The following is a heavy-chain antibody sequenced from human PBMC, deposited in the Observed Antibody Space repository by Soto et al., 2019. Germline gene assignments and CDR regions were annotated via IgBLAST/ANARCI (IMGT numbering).Heavy chain of an antibody. CDR3: ARYVGSGTPYYYYGMDV. CDR1: GGSFSGYY. J-gene: IGHJ6*02. D-gene: IGHD1-1*01. V-gene: IGHV4-34*01. Sequence: SETLSLTCTVYGGSFSGYYWSWIRQPPGKGLEWIGEINHSGSTNYNPSLKSRVTISVDTSKNQFSLKLSSVTAADTAVYYCARYVGSGTPYYYYGMDVWGQGTTVTVSS. CDR2: INHSGST.